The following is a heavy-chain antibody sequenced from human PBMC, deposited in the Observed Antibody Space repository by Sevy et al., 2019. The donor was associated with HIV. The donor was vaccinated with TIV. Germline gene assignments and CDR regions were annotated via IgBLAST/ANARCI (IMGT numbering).Heavy chain of an antibody. Sequence: RGSLRLSCAASGFTFSHGSMNWVRQAPGRGLEWVGRIKSKIDGGTTDYAAPVKGRFTISRDDSKNTLYLQMNSLKTEDTAVYYCTTVSYYYDSSGSYYVGYYFDYWGQGTLVTVSS. CDR3: TTVSYYYDSSGSYYVGYYFDY. J-gene: IGHJ4*02. CDR1: GFTFSHGS. CDR2: IKSKIDGGTT. V-gene: IGHV3-15*07. D-gene: IGHD3-22*01.